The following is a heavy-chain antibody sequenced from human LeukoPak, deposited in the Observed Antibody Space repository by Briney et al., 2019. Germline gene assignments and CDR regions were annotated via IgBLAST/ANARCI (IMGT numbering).Heavy chain of an antibody. Sequence: PSETLSLTCTVSGGSIRGFYWGWIRQPPGKGLEWIGFIYYSGSANYNPSLKSRVTMSVDMSKNQFSLKLSSVTAADTAFYYCARDRDSSGWFDYWGQGALVTVSS. D-gene: IGHD6-19*01. CDR2: IYYSGSA. V-gene: IGHV4-59*01. J-gene: IGHJ4*02. CDR3: ARDRDSSGWFDY. CDR1: GGSIRGFY.